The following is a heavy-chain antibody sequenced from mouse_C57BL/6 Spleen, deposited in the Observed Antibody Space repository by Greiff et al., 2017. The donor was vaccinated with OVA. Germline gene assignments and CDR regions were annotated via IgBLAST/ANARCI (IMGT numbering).Heavy chain of an antibody. V-gene: IGHV3-6*01. J-gene: IGHJ1*03. CDR2: ISYDGSN. CDR1: GYSITSGYY. CDR3: ARACPWYFDV. Sequence: EVHLVESGPGLVKPSQSLSLTCSVTGYSITSGYYWNWIRQFPGNKLEWMGYISYDGSNNYNPSLKNRISITRDTSKNQFFLKLNSVTTEDTATYYCARACPWYFDVWGTGTTVTVSS.